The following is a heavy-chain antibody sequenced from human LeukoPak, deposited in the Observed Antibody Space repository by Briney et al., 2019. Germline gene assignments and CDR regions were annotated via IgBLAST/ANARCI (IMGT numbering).Heavy chain of an antibody. J-gene: IGHJ4*02. CDR1: GFTFDDYE. Sequence: GGSLRLSCAASGFTFDDYEMSWVRQAPGRGLEWVSGINWNGGSTGYADSVKGRFTISRDNSKNTLFLQMSRLRAEDTAIYYCARTFVSGDGYKVGYFDYWGQGTLVTVSS. D-gene: IGHD5-24*01. CDR3: ARTFVSGDGYKVGYFDY. V-gene: IGHV3-20*04. CDR2: INWNGGST.